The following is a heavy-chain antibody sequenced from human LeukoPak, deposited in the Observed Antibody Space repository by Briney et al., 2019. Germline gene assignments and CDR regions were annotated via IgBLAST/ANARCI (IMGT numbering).Heavy chain of an antibody. CDR1: GGSFSGYY. CDR3: SSGFAGDYNYYYYGMDV. V-gene: IGHV4-34*01. CDR2: INHSGST. D-gene: IGHD3-9*01. Sequence: SETLSLTCAVYGGSFSGYYWSWIRQPPGKGLEWIREINHSGSTKYNPSLKSRVTISVDTSRNQFSLKLSSVTAADTAAYYCSSGFAGDYNYYYYGMDVWGQGTTVTVSS. J-gene: IGHJ6*02.